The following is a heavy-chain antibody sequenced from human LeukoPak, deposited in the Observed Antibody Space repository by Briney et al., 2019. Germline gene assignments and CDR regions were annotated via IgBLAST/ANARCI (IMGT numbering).Heavy chain of an antibody. D-gene: IGHD3-22*01. Sequence: SETLSLTCTVSGGSISSSYWSWIRQPPGKGLEWIGYIYYSASTNYNPSLKSRVIISVDTSKNQFSLKLSSMTAADTAAYYCARSAYYYDGSDYYYFDYWGQGTLVTVSS. V-gene: IGHV4-59*01. J-gene: IGHJ4*02. CDR2: IYYSAST. CDR3: ARSAYYYDGSDYYYFDY. CDR1: GGSISSSY.